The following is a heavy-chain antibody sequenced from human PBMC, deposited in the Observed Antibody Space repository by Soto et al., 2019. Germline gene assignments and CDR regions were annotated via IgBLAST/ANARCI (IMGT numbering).Heavy chain of an antibody. CDR2: INSDGSST. V-gene: IGHV3-74*01. Sequence: EVQLVESGGGLVQPGGSLRLSCAASGFTFSSYWMHWVRQAPGKGLVWVSGINSDGSSTSYADSVKGRFTVSRDNAKNTLYLQMNSLRAEDTAVYYCARVGSSSWYGGFDYWGQGTLVTVSS. D-gene: IGHD6-13*01. CDR3: ARVGSSSWYGGFDY. CDR1: GFTFSSYW. J-gene: IGHJ4*02.